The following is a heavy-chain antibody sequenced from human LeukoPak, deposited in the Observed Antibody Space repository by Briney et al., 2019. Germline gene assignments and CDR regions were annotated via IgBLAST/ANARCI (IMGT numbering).Heavy chain of an antibody. CDR3: ARSEHEDYGDY. V-gene: IGHV4-39*01. D-gene: IGHD2-21*01. CDR2: IYYSGST. J-gene: IGHJ4*02. CDR1: GGSTSSSSYY. Sequence: TSETLSLTCTVSGGSTSSSSYYWGWIRQPPGKGLEWIGSIYYSGSTYYNPSLKSRVTISVDTSKNQFSLKLSSVTAADTAVYYCARSEHEDYGDYWGQGTLVTVSS.